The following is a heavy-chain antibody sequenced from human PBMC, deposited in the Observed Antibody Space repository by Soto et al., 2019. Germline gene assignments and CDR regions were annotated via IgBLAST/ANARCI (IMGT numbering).Heavy chain of an antibody. Sequence: SVKVSCKASGGTFSSYTISWVRQAPGQGLEWMGRIIPILGIANYAQKFQGRVTITADKSTSTAYMELSSLRSEDTAVYYCARGTDDYGDYGLDYWGQGTLVTVSS. CDR2: IIPILGIA. CDR1: GGTFSSYT. D-gene: IGHD4-17*01. CDR3: ARGTDDYGDYGLDY. J-gene: IGHJ4*02. V-gene: IGHV1-69*02.